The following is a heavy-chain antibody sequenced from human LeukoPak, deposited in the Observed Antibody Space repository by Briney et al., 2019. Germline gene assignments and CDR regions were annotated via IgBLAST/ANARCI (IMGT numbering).Heavy chain of an antibody. CDR1: GYTFTSYD. D-gene: IGHD3-22*01. CDR3: ARWEPSYYYDSSGYHGMDV. J-gene: IGHJ6*02. CDR2: MNPNSGNT. V-gene: IGHV1-8*01. Sequence: ASVKVSCKASGYTFTSYDINWVRQATGQGLEWMGWMNPNSGNTGNAQKFQGRVTMTRNTSISTAYMELSSLRSEDTAVYYCARWEPSYYYDSSGYHGMDVWGQGTTVTVSS.